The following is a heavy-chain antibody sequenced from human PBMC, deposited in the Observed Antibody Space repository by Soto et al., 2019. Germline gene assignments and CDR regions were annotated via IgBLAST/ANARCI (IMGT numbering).Heavy chain of an antibody. V-gene: IGHV4-59*08. CDR1: GGSISSYY. J-gene: IGHJ5*02. CDR2: IYYSGST. D-gene: IGHD2-15*01. CDR3: ARRLRYCSGGSCYFNWFDP. Sequence: SETLSLTCTVSGGSISSYYWSWIRQPPGKGLEWIGYIYYSGSTNYNPSLKSRVTISVDTSKNQFSLKLSSVTAADTAVYYCARRLRYCSGGSCYFNWFDPWGQGTLVTVSS.